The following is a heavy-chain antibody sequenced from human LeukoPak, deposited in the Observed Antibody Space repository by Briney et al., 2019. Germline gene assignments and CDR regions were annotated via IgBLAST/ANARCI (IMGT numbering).Heavy chain of an antibody. V-gene: IGHV3-23*01. CDR1: GFTFSSYV. J-gene: IGHJ6*02. D-gene: IGHD3-3*01. CDR3: ATLPTILGTRYGMDV. CDR2: ISGSGGST. Sequence: GGSLRLSCAASGFTFSSYVMSWVRQAPGKGLEWVSAISGSGGSTYYADSVKGRFTISRDNSKNTLYLQMNSLRAEDTAVYYCATLPTILGTRYGMDVWGQGTTVTVSS.